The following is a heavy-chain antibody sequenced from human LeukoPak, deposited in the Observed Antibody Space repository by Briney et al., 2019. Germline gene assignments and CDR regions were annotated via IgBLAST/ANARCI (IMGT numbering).Heavy chain of an antibody. V-gene: IGHV1-8*01. Sequence: ASVKVSCKASGYTFTSYDINWVRQATGQGLEWMGWVNPNSGNTGYAQKFQGRVTMTRNTSISTAYMELSSLRSEDTAVYYCAMGSDYDSAFDIWGQGTMVTVSS. CDR2: VNPNSGNT. CDR1: GYTFTSYD. D-gene: IGHD3-16*01. J-gene: IGHJ3*02. CDR3: AMGSDYDSAFDI.